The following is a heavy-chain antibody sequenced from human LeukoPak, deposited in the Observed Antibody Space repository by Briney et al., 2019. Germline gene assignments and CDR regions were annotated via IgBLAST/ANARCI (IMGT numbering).Heavy chain of an antibody. J-gene: IGHJ4*02. D-gene: IGHD3-22*01. CDR3: ARIALTYYYDCRRGSGFDY. V-gene: IGHV3-7*01. CDR1: GFTFDDYG. CDR2: IKQDGSEK. Sequence: GGSLRLSCAASGFTFDDYGMSWVRQAPGKGLEWVVNIKQDGSEKYYVDSGKGRFTISRDNAKNSLYLQMNSLRAEDTAVYYCARIALTYYYDCRRGSGFDYWGQGTLVTVSS.